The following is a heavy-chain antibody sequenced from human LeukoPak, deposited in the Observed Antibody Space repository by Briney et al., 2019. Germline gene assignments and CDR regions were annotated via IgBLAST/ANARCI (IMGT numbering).Heavy chain of an antibody. CDR1: GFTVSTKS. CDR2: MYSGGST. D-gene: IGHD2-2*01. J-gene: IGHJ4*02. Sequence: GGSLRLSCAASGFTVSTKSRNWGRQAPGKGLEWVSIMYSGGSTYYADSVKGRFTISRDDSKNTVCLQMNSLRADDTAMYYCARGYCSRINCFVCYGGQGTLVTVSS. V-gene: IGHV3-53*01. CDR3: ARGYCSRINCFVCY.